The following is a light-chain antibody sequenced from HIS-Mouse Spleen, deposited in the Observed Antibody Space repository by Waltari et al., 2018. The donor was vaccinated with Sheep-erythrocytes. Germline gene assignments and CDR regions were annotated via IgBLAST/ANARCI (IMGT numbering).Light chain of an antibody. CDR1: SSDVGSYNL. CDR3: CSYAGSSTPWV. CDR2: EGS. Sequence: GQSITISCTGTSSDVGSYNLVSWYQQHPGKAPKLMIYEGSKRPSGVSNRFPGSKSGNTASLTISGLQAEDEADYYCCSYAGSSTPWVFGGGTKLTVL. V-gene: IGLV2-23*01. J-gene: IGLJ3*02.